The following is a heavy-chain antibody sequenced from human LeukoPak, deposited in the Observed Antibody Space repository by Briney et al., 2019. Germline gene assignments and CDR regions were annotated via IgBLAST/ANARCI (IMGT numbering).Heavy chain of an antibody. V-gene: IGHV3-48*04. J-gene: IGHJ6*02. CDR2: ISSSSSTI. CDR3: ARIHPYYYGSGSYLMGNYYYGMDV. CDR1: GFTFSSYS. Sequence: PGGSLRLSCAASGFTFSSYSMNWVRQAPGKGLEWVSYISSSSSTIHYANSVKGRFTISRDTAKNTLYLQMNSLRAEDTALYYCARIHPYYYGSGSYLMGNYYYGMDVWGQGTTVTVSS. D-gene: IGHD3-10*01.